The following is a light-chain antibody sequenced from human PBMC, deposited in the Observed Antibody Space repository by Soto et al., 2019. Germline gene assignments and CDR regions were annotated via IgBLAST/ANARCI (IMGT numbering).Light chain of an antibody. CDR1: QSVSSNN. V-gene: IGKV3-20*01. CDR3: QQYGSSPWT. CDR2: GAS. Sequence: EIVLTQSPGTLSLSPGERATLSCRASQSVSSNNLVWYQQKPGQAPRLLIYGASYRAAGIPDRFSGSGSGTDFTLTISRLETEDFPLYYCQQYGSSPWTFGQGNKVELK. J-gene: IGKJ1*01.